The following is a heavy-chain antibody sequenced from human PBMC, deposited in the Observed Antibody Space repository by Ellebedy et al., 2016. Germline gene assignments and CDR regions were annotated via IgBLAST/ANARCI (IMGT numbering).Heavy chain of an antibody. CDR1: GYTLTELS. CDR3: AREPRERLLLDY. Sequence: ASVKVSCKVSGYTLTELSMHWVRQAPGQGLEWMGIINPSGGSTSYAQKLQGRVTMTRDTSTSTVYMELSRLRSDDMAVYYCAREPRERLLLDYWGQGTLVTVSS. CDR2: INPSGGST. D-gene: IGHD1-26*01. V-gene: IGHV1-46*04. J-gene: IGHJ4*02.